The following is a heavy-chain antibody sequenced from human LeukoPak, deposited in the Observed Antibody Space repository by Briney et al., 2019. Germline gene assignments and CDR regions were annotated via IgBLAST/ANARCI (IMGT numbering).Heavy chain of an antibody. CDR3: AKPPDGYNSRAFGY. D-gene: IGHD5-24*01. J-gene: IGHJ4*02. CDR1: GFTFSSYG. Sequence: GGSLRLSCAASGFTFSSYGMHWVRQAPGKGLEWVALIWYDGTNKYYADSVKGRFTISRDNSKNTLYLQMNSLRVEDRAVYYCAKPPDGYNSRAFGYWGQGTLVTVSS. CDR2: IWYDGTNK. V-gene: IGHV3-33*06.